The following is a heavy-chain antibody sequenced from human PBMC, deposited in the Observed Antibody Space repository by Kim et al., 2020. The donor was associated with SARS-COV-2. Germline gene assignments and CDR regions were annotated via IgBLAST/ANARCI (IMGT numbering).Heavy chain of an antibody. Sequence: SVKVSCKASGGTFSSYAISWVRQAPGQGLEWMGRIIPILGIANYAQKFQGRVTITADKSTSTAYMELSSLRSEDTAVYYCAREERDGYNGPFGYWGQGTLVTVSS. CDR1: GGTFSSYA. CDR3: AREERDGYNGPFGY. D-gene: IGHD5-12*01. CDR2: IIPILGIA. V-gene: IGHV1-69*04. J-gene: IGHJ4*02.